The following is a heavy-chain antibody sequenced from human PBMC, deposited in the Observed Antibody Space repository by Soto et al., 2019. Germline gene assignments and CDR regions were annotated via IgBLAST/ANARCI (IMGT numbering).Heavy chain of an antibody. Sequence: QVLLQQWGAGRLKPSETLSLTCAVYGGTFIDYSWGWIRQSPGTGLEWIGEINHSGSANYNPSLKSRVTISVDTSKNQFSLKLYSMTAADAAVYYCARVSDYWSQGTLVTVPS. CDR3: ARVSDY. CDR2: INHSGSA. V-gene: IGHV4-34*01. CDR1: GGTFIDYS. J-gene: IGHJ4*02.